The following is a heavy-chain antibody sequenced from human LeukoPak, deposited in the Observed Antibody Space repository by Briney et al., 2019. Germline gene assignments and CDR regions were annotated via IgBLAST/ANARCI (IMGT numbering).Heavy chain of an antibody. CDR2: IYTSGST. CDR3: ARERGDLVVDY. Sequence: SETLSLTCTVAGGSISSGSYYWSWLRQPAGKGLEWIGRIYTSGSTNYNPSLKRRITISVETSKNQCSLKLSSVTAPHTAPYFCARERGDLVVDYCGQGTLVTVSS. CDR1: GGSISSGSYY. V-gene: IGHV4-61*02. J-gene: IGHJ4*02. D-gene: IGHD2-15*01.